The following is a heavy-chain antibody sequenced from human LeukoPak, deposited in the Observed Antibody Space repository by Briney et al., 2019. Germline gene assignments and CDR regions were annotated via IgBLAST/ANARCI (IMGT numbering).Heavy chain of an antibody. CDR3: ARDPFGSNAFDI. Sequence: PGETLSLTCIVSGGSITNYYWSWIRQPPGKGLEWIGYIYYSGSTNYNPSLKSRVTISVDTSNNQFSLRLNSVTAADTAVYYCARDPFGSNAFDIWGQGTLAAVSS. V-gene: IGHV4-59*01. CDR2: IYYSGST. J-gene: IGHJ3*02. D-gene: IGHD3-10*01. CDR1: GGSITNYY.